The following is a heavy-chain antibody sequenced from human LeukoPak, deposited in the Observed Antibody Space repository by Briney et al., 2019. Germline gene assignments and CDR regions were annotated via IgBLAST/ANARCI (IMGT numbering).Heavy chain of an antibody. D-gene: IGHD3-22*01. J-gene: IGHJ3*02. CDR3: ARHITTGESFYYYDSSGYPDAFDI. V-gene: IGHV4-59*08. Sequence: PSETLSLTCTVSGGSISSYYWSWIRQPPGKGLEGMGYIYYSGSTNYNPSLKSRVTISVDTSENQFSLKVSSVTAADTAVYYCARHITTGESFYYYDSSGYPDAFDIWGQGTMVTVSS. CDR2: IYYSGST. CDR1: GGSISSYY.